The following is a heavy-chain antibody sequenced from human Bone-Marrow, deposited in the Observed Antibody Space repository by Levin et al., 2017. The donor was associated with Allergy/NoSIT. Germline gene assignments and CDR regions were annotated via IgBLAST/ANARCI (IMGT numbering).Heavy chain of an antibody. CDR2: IDTSGIII. J-gene: IGHJ4*02. CDR3: ATVGPGLTVAGRGY. Sequence: PGGSLRLSCAASGFSFSDFYMSWVRQAPGKGLEWVSYIDTSGIIIYYADSVKGRITISRDNAKNSLFLQMDSLRAEDTAVYYCATVGPGLTVAGRGYWGQGTLVTVSS. D-gene: IGHD6-13*01. V-gene: IGHV3-11*01. CDR1: GFSFSDFY.